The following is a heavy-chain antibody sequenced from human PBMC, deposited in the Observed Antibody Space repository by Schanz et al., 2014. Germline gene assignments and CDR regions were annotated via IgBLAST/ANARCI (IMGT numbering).Heavy chain of an antibody. CDR1: GGSIRSGTYY. CDR3: ARDTTWRLDL. CDR2: LFPNGIT. J-gene: IGHJ2*01. D-gene: IGHD1-1*01. Sequence: QVQLQESGPGLVKPSQTLSLTCTVSGGSIRSGTYYWSWIRHPPGKALEWFGRLFPNGITNYNPSLKSRVTISLDASKNQFSLTLTSLTAADTAVYYCARDTTWRLDLWGRGTLVTVSS. V-gene: IGHV4-61*02.